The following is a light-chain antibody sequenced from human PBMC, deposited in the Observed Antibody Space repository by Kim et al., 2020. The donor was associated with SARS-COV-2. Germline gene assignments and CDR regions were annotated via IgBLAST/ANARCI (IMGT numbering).Light chain of an antibody. V-gene: IGLV2-14*03. CDR3: ASYTKDSTYV. CDR1: SSDVGAYNY. CDR2: DVS. Sequence: GHAITLSCSVTSSDVGAYNYVFLYQLLPDNAPRLMISDVSQRHSGVSYRFSGSKSGNTASLTISGLQADDEADYYCASYTKDSTYVFGTGTKVTVL. J-gene: IGLJ1*01.